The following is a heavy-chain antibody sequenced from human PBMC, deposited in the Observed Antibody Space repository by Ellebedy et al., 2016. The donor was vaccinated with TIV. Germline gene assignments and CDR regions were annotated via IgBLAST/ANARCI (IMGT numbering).Heavy chain of an antibody. Sequence: MPSETLFLTCTVSGASITSYYWSWIRQPPGKGLQWIANIYYGGDIGYNPSLKSRATISLDTSKSQFSLRLSSVTAADTAIYYCARKTLSYDHYFDYWGQGLLVTVSS. J-gene: IGHJ4*02. CDR1: GASITSYY. D-gene: IGHD3-22*01. V-gene: IGHV4-59*01. CDR2: IYYGGDI. CDR3: ARKTLSYDHYFDY.